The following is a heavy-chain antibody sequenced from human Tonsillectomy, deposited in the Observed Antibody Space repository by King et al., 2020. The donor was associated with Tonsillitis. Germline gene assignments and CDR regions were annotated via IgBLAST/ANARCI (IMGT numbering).Heavy chain of an antibody. J-gene: IGHJ6*03. CDR2: INHSGST. CDR3: ARLSQTAMVKSYYYYMDV. V-gene: IGHV4-34*01. Sequence: VQLQQWGAGLLKPSETLSLTCAVYGGSFSGYYCSWIRQPPWKGLEWIGEINHSGSTNYNPSLKSRVTISVDTSKNQFSLKLSSVTAADTAVYYCARLSQTAMVKSYYYYMDVWGKGTTVTVSS. CDR1: GGSFSGYY. D-gene: IGHD5-18*01.